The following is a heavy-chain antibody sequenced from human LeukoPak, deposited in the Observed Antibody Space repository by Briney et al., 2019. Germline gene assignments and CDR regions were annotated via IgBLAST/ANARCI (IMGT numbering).Heavy chain of an antibody. Sequence: SETLSLTCTVSGGSISSYYWSWIRQPPGKGLEWIGYIYYSGSTNYNPSLKSRVTISVDTSKNQFSLKLSSVTAADTAVYYCARLERAHIAAAVAYFDYWGQGTLVTVSS. CDR1: GGSISSYY. J-gene: IGHJ4*02. CDR3: ARLERAHIAAAVAYFDY. D-gene: IGHD6-13*01. V-gene: IGHV4-59*08. CDR2: IYYSGST.